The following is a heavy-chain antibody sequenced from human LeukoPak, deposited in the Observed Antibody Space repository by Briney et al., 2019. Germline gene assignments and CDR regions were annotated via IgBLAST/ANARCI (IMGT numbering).Heavy chain of an antibody. V-gene: IGHV3-23*01. CDR2: VDGGGGGT. D-gene: IGHD6-13*01. J-gene: IGHJ4*02. Sequence: GGSLRLSCAASGFTLSSYAMTWVRQAPGRGLEWVSSVDGGGGGTYYADSVKGRFTISRDDSKDTLYLQMNGLRAEDTAVYFCAKQSAGSAAWYSLHYDFWGQGTLVTVSS. CDR3: AKQSAGSAAWYSLHYDF. CDR1: GFTLSSYA.